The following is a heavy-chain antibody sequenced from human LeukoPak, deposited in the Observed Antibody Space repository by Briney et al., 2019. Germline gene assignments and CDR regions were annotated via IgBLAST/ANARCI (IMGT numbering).Heavy chain of an antibody. Sequence: ASVKVSCKASGYTFTSYYIHWVRQAPGQGVEWMGIINPSGGSTTYAQKFQGRVTMTRDTSTSTVYMELSSLRSEDTALYYCARDRYSGSYWPFGYWGQGTLVTVSS. D-gene: IGHD1-26*01. J-gene: IGHJ4*02. CDR3: ARDRYSGSYWPFGY. CDR2: INPSGGST. CDR1: GYTFTSYY. V-gene: IGHV1-46*01.